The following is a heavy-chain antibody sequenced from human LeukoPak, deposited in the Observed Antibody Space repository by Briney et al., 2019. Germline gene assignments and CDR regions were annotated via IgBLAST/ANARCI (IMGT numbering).Heavy chain of an antibody. D-gene: IGHD6-13*01. J-gene: IGHJ4*02. Sequence: ASVTVSFKASGYTFTIYGISWVRQAPGQGLEWMGWISAYNGNANYAQKLQGRVTMTTDTSTSTAYMELRSLRSDDTAVYYCARDLGRPTYSSSWYKFDYWGQGTLVTVSS. V-gene: IGHV1-18*01. CDR2: ISAYNGNA. CDR1: GYTFTIYG. CDR3: ARDLGRPTYSSSWYKFDY.